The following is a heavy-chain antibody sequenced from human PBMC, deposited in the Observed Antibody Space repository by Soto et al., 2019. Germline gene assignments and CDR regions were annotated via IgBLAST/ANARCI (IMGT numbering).Heavy chain of an antibody. V-gene: IGHV4-30-4*01. CDR2: IYYSGST. J-gene: IGHJ4*02. Sequence: SETLSLTCTVSGGSISNADYYWNWIRQPPGKGLEWIGYIYYSGSTYYTPSLKSRVTISVGASKNQFSLKLSSVTAADTALYYCARGIYSSSSYFDYWGQGTLVTVSS. CDR3: ARGIYSSSSYFDY. CDR1: GGSISNADYY. D-gene: IGHD5-12*01.